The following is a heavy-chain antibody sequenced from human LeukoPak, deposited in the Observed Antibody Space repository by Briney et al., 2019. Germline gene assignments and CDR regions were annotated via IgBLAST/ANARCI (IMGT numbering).Heavy chain of an antibody. CDR3: ARGTEGYSGFPTYYYYYYMDV. Sequence: GGSLRLSCVASGFTVSTNYMSWVRQAPGKGLEWVSVIYSGGSTYYADSVKGRFTISRDKSKNTLYLQMNSLRAEDTAVYYCARGTEGYSGFPTYYYYYYMDVWGKGTTVTVSS. D-gene: IGHD5-12*01. V-gene: IGHV3-53*01. J-gene: IGHJ6*03. CDR2: IYSGGST. CDR1: GFTVSTNY.